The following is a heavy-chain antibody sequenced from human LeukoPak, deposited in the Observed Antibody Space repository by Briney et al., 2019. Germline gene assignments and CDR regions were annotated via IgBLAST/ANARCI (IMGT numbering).Heavy chain of an antibody. CDR3: ARDHTGLYSYGYGPFDY. V-gene: IGHV1-3*01. CDR1: GYTFTSYA. J-gene: IGHJ4*02. Sequence: ASVKVSCKASGYTFTSYAMHWVRQAPGQRLEWMGWINAGNGNTKYSQKFQGRVTITRDTSASTAYMELSSLRSEDTAVYYCARDHTGLYSYGYGPFDYWGLGTLVTVSS. D-gene: IGHD5-18*01. CDR2: INAGNGNT.